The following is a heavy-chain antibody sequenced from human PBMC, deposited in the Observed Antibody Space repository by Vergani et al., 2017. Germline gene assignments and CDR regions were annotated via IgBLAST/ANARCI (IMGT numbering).Heavy chain of an antibody. CDR1: SYSISSGYY. D-gene: IGHD3-9*01. Sequence: QVQLQESGPGLVKPSETLSLTCTVSSYSISSGYYWGWIRQPPGKGLEWIGRIYTSGSTNYNPSLKSRVTISVDTSKNQFSLKLSSVTAADTAVYYCASSVLTGYYYDYWGQGTLVTVSS. CDR3: ASSVLTGYYYDY. V-gene: IGHV4-38-2*02. CDR2: IYTSGST. J-gene: IGHJ4*02.